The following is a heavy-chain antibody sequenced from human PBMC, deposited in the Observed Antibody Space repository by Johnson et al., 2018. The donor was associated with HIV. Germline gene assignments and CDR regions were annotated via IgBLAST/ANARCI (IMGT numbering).Heavy chain of an antibody. CDR2: ISYDGSNK. J-gene: IGHJ3*02. V-gene: IGHV3-30-3*01. CDR1: GFTFSSYA. CDR3: TTYTVTTFLAGSFDI. Sequence: QVQLVESGGGVVQPGRSLRLSCAASGFTFSSYAMHWVRQAPGTGLEWVAVISYDGSNKNYADSVKGRFTISRDNSKNTLYMQMNSLKTEDSAVYYCTTYTVTTFLAGSFDIWGQGTMVTVSS. D-gene: IGHD4-17*01.